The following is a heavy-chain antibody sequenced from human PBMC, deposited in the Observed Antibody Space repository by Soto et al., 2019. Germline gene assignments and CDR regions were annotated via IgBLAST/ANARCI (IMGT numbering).Heavy chain of an antibody. Sequence: SGSLSLGCTLCGGCMRSYYWSWLRQHDGKGLEWIGRIYTSGSTNYNPSLKSRVTMSVDTSKNQFSLKLSSVTAADTAVYYCARDVVQDYVYNWFDPWGQGTLVTVPS. CDR3: ARDVVQDYVYNWFDP. J-gene: IGHJ5*02. D-gene: IGHD4-17*01. V-gene: IGHV4-4*07. CDR2: IYTSGST. CDR1: GGCMRSYY.